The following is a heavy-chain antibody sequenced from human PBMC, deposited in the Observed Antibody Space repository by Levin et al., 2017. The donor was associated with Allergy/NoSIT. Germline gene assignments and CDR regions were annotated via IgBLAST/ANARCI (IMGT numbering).Heavy chain of an antibody. D-gene: IGHD3-9*01. Sequence: RSGGSLRLSCAASGFTFDDYGMSWVRQAPGKGLEWVSGINWNGGSTGYADSVKGRFTISRDNAKNSLYLQMNSLRAEDTALYYCAREIYDILTGAKLAVGGGAFDIWGQGTMVTVSS. CDR2: INWNGGST. J-gene: IGHJ3*02. V-gene: IGHV3-20*04. CDR1: GFTFDDYG. CDR3: AREIYDILTGAKLAVGGGAFDI.